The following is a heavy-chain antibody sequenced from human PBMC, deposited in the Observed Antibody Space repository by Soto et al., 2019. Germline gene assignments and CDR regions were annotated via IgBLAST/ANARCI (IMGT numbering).Heavy chain of an antibody. Sequence: GGSLRLSCAASGFTFSSYAMHWVRQAPGKGLEYVSAISSNGGSTYYANSVKGRFTISRDNSKNTLYLQMDSLRAEDMAVYYCARGPPIRFDYDFWSADDAFDIWGQGTMVTVSS. CDR3: ARGPPIRFDYDFWSADDAFDI. CDR1: GFTFSSYA. J-gene: IGHJ3*02. D-gene: IGHD3-3*01. V-gene: IGHV3-64*01. CDR2: ISSNGGST.